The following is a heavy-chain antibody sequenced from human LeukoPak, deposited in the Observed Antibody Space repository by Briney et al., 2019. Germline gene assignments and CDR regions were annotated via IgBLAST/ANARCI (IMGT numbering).Heavy chain of an antibody. V-gene: IGHV4-59*12. CDR1: GGSTNSYY. J-gene: IGHJ6*02. Sequence: SETLSLTCSVSGGSTNSYYWSWIRQSPGKGLEWIGYIYYSGSTNYNPSLKSRVTISVDTSKNQFSLKLSSVTAADTAVYYCAREYYYDSSGYYYYYYGMDVWGQGTTVTVSS. CDR2: IYYSGST. CDR3: AREYYYDSSGYYYYYYGMDV. D-gene: IGHD3-22*01.